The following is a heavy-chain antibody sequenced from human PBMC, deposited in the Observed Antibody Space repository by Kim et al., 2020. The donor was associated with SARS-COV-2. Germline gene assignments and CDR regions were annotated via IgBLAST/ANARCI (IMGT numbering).Heavy chain of an antibody. D-gene: IGHD1-7*01. Sequence: SKYSPSLKSRVSISADTSKNQCSLRLSSVTSADTAVYYCARGNYATSFDYWGQGTLVTVSS. J-gene: IGHJ4*02. CDR3: ARGNYATSFDY. CDR2: S. V-gene: IGHV4-59*09.